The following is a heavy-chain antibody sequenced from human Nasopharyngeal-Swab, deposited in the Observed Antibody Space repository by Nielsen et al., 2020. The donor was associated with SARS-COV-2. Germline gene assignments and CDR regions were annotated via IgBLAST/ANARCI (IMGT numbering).Heavy chain of an antibody. CDR3: ARDRGYSYGYDAFDI. CDR2: IWYDGSNK. D-gene: IGHD5-18*01. Sequence: WIRQPPGKGLEWVAVIWYDGSNKYYADSVKGRFTISRDNAKNSLYLQMNSLRDEDTAVYYCARDRGYSYGYDAFDIWGQGTMGTVSS. V-gene: IGHV3-33*01. J-gene: IGHJ3*02.